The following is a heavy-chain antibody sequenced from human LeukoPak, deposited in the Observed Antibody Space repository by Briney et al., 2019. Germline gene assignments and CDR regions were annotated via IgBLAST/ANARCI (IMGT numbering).Heavy chain of an antibody. D-gene: IGHD3-10*01. CDR3: GINTIRGNPFDY. Sequence: ASVKVSCKASAYTFTDYYVHWVRQAPGQGLEWMGWSHPSSGGAGYAQKFQGRVSMTGDTSISTAYMQLTRLTSDDTAVYYCGINTIRGNPFDYWGQGTLVTVSS. CDR1: AYTFTDYY. J-gene: IGHJ4*02. CDR2: SHPSSGGA. V-gene: IGHV1-2*02.